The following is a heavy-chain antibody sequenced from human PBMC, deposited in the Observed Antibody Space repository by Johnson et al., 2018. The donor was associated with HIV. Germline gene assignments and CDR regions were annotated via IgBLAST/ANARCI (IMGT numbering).Heavy chain of an antibody. CDR1: GFTFSSYV. D-gene: IGHD6-19*01. Sequence: QVQLVESGGGVVQPGRSLRLSCAASGFTFSSYVMHWVRQAPGKGLEWVAVISYDGSNKYYADSVKGRFTISRGNSKNTLYLQMNSLRAEDTAVYYCAKGIAVATRHAFDIWGQGTMVTVSS. CDR2: ISYDGSNK. V-gene: IGHV3-30-3*01. J-gene: IGHJ3*02. CDR3: AKGIAVATRHAFDI.